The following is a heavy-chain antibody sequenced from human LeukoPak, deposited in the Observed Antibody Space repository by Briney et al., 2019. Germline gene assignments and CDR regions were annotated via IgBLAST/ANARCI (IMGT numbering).Heavy chain of an antibody. Sequence: SVKVSCKASGGTFSSYAISWVRQAPGQGLEWMGRIIPILDIANYAQKFQGRVTITADKSTSTAYMELSSLRSEDTAVYYCARGGGPEPRYNWFDPWGQGTLVTVSS. CDR2: IIPILDIA. CDR3: ARGGGPEPRYNWFDP. J-gene: IGHJ5*02. CDR1: GGTFSSYA. D-gene: IGHD3-16*01. V-gene: IGHV1-69*04.